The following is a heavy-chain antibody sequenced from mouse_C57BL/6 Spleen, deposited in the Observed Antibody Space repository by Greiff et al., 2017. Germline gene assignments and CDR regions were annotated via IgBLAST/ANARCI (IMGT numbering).Heavy chain of an antibody. D-gene: IGHD2-3*01. J-gene: IGHJ2*01. CDR3: ASFYDGYYEFDY. CDR2: IHPSNSDT. Sequence: QVQLQQPGAELVKPGASVKVSCKASGYTFTSYWMHWVKQRPGQGLEWIGRIHPSNSDTNYNQKFKGKATLTVAKSSSTAYMQLSSLTSEDSAVYDCASFYDGYYEFDYWGQGTTVTVSS. CDR1: GYTFTSYW. V-gene: IGHV1-74*01.